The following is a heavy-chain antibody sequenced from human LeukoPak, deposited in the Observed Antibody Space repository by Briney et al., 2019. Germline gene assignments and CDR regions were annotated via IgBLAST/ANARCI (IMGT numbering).Heavy chain of an antibody. J-gene: IGHJ6*02. CDR3: ARDLLVLWFGELLYPNYYYYYGMDV. D-gene: IGHD3-10*01. CDR1: GYTFTGYY. V-gene: IGHV1-2*02. CDR2: INPNSGGT. Sequence: ASVKVSCKASGYTFTGYYMHWVRQAPGQGLEWMGWINPNSGGTNYAQKFQGRVTMTRDTSISTAYMELRSLRSEDTAVYYCARDLLVLWFGELLYPNYYYYYGMDVWGQGTTVTVSS.